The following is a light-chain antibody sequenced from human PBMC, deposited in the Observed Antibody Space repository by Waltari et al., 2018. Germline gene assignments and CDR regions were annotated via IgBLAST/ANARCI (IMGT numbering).Light chain of an antibody. CDR3: QQSWDAPRT. J-gene: IGKJ1*01. Sequence: DVQMTQSPSSLSASVGDRVTINCRARPGIGYHLNWYQRQTGRGPRLLIYSASILGRGVPSRFSGSGYGTDFTLTISGLQPDDFGTYFCQQSWDAPRTFGQGTKVELK. CDR1: PGIGYH. CDR2: SAS. V-gene: IGKV1-39*01.